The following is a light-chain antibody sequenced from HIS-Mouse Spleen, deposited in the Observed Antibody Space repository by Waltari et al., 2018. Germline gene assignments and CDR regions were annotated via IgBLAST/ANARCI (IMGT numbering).Light chain of an antibody. V-gene: IGLV3-10*01. J-gene: IGLJ2*01. CDR1: ALTNKN. CDR3: YSTDSSGNHRV. CDR2: EDS. Sequence: SYELTQPPSVSVSPGQTARLTCSGDALTNKNAYWYQQKSGQAPVLVIYEDSKRPSGIPERFSGSSSGTMATLTISGAQVEDEADYYCYSTDSSGNHRVFGGGTKLTVL.